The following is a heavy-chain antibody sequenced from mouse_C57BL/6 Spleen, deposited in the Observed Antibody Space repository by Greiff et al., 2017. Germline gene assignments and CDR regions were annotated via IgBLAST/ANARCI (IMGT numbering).Heavy chain of an antibody. CDR2: IYPGNSAT. CDR3: TRRSTTVNYFDY. Sequence: VQLQQSGPVLARPGASVKMSCTTSGYTFTSYWMHWVNQRPGQGLEWIGAIYPGNSATSYNQKFKGKAKLTAVTSASTAYMELSSLTNEDSSGDYCTRRSTTVNYFDYWGQGTTLTVSS. V-gene: IGHV1-5*01. D-gene: IGHD1-1*01. J-gene: IGHJ2*01. CDR1: GYTFTSYW.